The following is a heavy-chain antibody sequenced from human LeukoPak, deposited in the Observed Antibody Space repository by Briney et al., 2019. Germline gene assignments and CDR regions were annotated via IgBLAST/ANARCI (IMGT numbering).Heavy chain of an antibody. J-gene: IGHJ4*02. D-gene: IGHD2-15*01. CDR1: GYTFTGYY. Sequence: ASVKVSCKASGYTFTGYYMHWVRQAPGQGLEWMGWINPNSGGTNYAQKFQGRVTMTRDTSISTAYMELSRLRSDDTAVYYCANMRGYCSGGSCSDYWGQGTLVTVSS. CDR2: INPNSGGT. V-gene: IGHV1-2*02. CDR3: ANMRGYCSGGSCSDY.